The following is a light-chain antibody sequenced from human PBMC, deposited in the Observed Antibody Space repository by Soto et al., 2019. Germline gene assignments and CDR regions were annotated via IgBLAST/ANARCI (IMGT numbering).Light chain of an antibody. CDR1: SSDFGGYNF. CDR3: SSYTSSSTRV. J-gene: IGLJ1*01. V-gene: IGLV2-14*01. CDR2: DVS. Sequence: SALTQPASVSGSPGQSITISCTGTSSDFGGYNFVSWYQQHPGKAPKLMIYDVSNRPSGVSNRFSGSKSGNTASLTISGLQAEDEADYYCSSYTSSSTRVFGTGTKVTVL.